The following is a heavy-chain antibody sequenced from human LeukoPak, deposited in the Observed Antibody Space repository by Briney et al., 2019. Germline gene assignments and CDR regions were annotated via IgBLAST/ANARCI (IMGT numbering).Heavy chain of an antibody. CDR2: IYHSGST. CDR1: GYSISRGYY. CDR3: ASSVWLLSHYFDY. J-gene: IGHJ4*02. V-gene: IGHV4-38-2*02. D-gene: IGHD6-19*01. Sequence: PSETLSLTCTVSGYSISRGYYWVWIRPPPGKGLEWIGSIYHSGSTNYNPSLKSRVTISVDTSKNQFSLKLTSVTAADTAVYYCASSVWLLSHYFDYWGQGTLVTVSS.